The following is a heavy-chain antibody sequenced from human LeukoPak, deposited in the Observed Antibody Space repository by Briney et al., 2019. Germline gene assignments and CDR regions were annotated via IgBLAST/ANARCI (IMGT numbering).Heavy chain of an antibody. CDR2: ISWNSGSI. Sequence: GRSLRLSCEASGYTFDDYAMHWVRQAPGKGLEWVSGISWNSGSIGYADSVEGRFSISRDNGKNSLYLQMDSLTTEDTALYYCAKGHTYGLGESYLDFWGQGTLVSVSS. V-gene: IGHV3-9*01. CDR3: AKGHTYGLGESYLDF. CDR1: GYTFDDYA. J-gene: IGHJ4*02. D-gene: IGHD5-18*01.